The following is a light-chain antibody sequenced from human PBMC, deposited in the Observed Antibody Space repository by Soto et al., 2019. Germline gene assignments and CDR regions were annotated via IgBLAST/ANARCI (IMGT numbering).Light chain of an antibody. J-gene: IGKJ1*01. V-gene: IGKV1-5*03. CDR1: PSNINS. CDR3: QLYNRYRA. Sequence: DIQMTQSPSTLSASVGDRVNISCPASPSNINSFAWHQQKPGKAPKLLIYKASSLESGVPSRFSVSVSGTEFTLTISSLQPDDFATNHCQLYNRYRAFGQGT. CDR2: KAS.